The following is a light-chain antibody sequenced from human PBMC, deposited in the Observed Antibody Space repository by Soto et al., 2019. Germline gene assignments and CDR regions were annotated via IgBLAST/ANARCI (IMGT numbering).Light chain of an antibody. CDR3: QQYNSYSPRK. CDR2: DAS. J-gene: IGKJ1*01. V-gene: IGKV1-5*01. CDR1: QSISSW. Sequence: DIQMTQSPSTLSASVGDRVTITCRASQSISSWLAWYQQKPGKAPKLLIYDASSLESGVPSRFSGSGSGTEFTLTISSLQPDDFATYYCQQYNSYSPRKFGQGTKGDIK.